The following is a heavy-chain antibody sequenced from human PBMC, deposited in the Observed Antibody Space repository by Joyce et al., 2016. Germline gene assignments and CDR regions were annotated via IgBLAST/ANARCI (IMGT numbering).Heavy chain of an antibody. J-gene: IGHJ6*02. CDR1: GFTVSTFY. CDR3: ATCGGDRRFYFYGMDV. CDR2: IYSGGST. D-gene: IGHD2-21*01. V-gene: IGHV3-53*02. Sequence: EVQLVETGGGLIQPGGSLRLSCAASGFTVSTFYMSWVRQAPGKGLEWVAVIYSGGSTYYADSVEGRFTISRDNSKNTLYLQMNSLRVEDTAVYYCATCGGDRRFYFYGMDVWGQGTTVTVSS.